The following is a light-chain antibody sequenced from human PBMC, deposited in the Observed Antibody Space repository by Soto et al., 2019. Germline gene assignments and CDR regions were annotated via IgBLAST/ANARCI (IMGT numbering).Light chain of an antibody. CDR3: SSYAGSVTLFV. V-gene: IGLV2-23*01. CDR1: SNDVWFYDL. Sequence: QSALAQPASVSGSPGQSITISCTGTSNDVWFYDLVSWYQQHPGKAPKLLIYEGSKRPSGVSDRFSGSKSGNTASLTISGLQSEDEADYSCSSYAGSVTLFVFGTGTKVTVL. CDR2: EGS. J-gene: IGLJ1*01.